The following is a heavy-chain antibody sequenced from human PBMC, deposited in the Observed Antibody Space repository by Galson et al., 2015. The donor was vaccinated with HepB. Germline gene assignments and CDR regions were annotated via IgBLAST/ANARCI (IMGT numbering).Heavy chain of an antibody. V-gene: IGHV3-48*01. D-gene: IGHD5-18*01. CDR3: ARDRRSYESVGFDP. CDR2: ISSSSSTI. Sequence: SLRLSCAASGFTFSSYSMNWVRQAPGKGLEWVSYISSSSSTIYYADSVKGRFTISRDNAKNSLYLQMNSLRAEDTAVYYCARDRRSYESVGFDPWGQGTLVTVSS. J-gene: IGHJ5*02. CDR1: GFTFSSYS.